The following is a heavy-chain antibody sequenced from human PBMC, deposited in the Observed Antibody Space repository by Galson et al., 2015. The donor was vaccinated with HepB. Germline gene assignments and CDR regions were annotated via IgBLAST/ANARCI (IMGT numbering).Heavy chain of an antibody. Sequence: SVKVSCKASGGTFSSYAISWVRQAPGQGLEWMGGIIPIFGTANYAQKFQGRVTITADESTSTAYMELSSLRSEDTAVYYCAGGTYYDYVWGSYRYTGGFDYWGQGTLVTVSS. CDR1: GGTFSSYA. CDR3: AGGTYYDYVWGSYRYTGGFDY. V-gene: IGHV1-69*13. CDR2: IIPIFGTA. J-gene: IGHJ4*02. D-gene: IGHD3-16*02.